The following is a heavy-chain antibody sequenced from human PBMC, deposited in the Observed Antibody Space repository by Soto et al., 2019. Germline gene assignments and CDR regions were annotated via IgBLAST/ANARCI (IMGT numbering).Heavy chain of an antibody. CDR2: IYYSGST. V-gene: IGHV4-31*03. CDR1: GGSISSGGYY. D-gene: IGHD3-3*01. J-gene: IGHJ4*02. Sequence: QVQLQESGPGLVKPSQTLSLTCTVSGGSISSGGYYWSWIRQHPGQGLEWIGYIYYSGSTYYNPSLKSRGTISVDTSKNQFSLKLSSVTAADTAVYYCARVPYDFWSGAHEYYFDYWGQGTLVTVSS. CDR3: ARVPYDFWSGAHEYYFDY.